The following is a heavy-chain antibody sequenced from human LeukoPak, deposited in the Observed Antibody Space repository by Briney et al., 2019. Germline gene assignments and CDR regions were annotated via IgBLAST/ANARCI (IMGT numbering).Heavy chain of an antibody. J-gene: IGHJ4*02. V-gene: IGHV1-46*01. CDR3: ATTDRGYCSQFY. CDR2: INPSAGST. CDR1: GYTFTNYF. D-gene: IGHD2-21*01. Sequence: GASVKVSCKASGYTFTNYFIHWVRQAPGQGLEWMGIINPSAGSTSYAQKFQGRVTMTRDTSTSTVYMELSSLSSEDTAVYYCATTDRGYCSQFYWGQGTLVTVSS.